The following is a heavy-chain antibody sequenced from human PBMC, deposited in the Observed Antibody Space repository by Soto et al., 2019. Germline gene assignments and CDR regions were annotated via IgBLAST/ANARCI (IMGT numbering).Heavy chain of an antibody. V-gene: IGHV3-11*01. CDR3: ASSISIAQVGIAARRFGYYYYGMDV. J-gene: IGHJ6*02. D-gene: IGHD6-6*01. CDR1: GFTFSDYY. Sequence: QVQLVESGGGLVKPGGSLRLSCAASGFTFSDYYMSWIRQAPGKGLEWVSYISSSGSTIYYADSVKGRFTISRDNAKNSLYLQMNSLRAEDTAVYYCASSISIAQVGIAARRFGYYYYGMDVWGQGTTVTVSS. CDR2: ISSSGSTI.